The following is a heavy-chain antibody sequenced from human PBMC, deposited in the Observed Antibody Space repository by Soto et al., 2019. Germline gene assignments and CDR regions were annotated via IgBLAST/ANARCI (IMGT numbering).Heavy chain of an antibody. CDR2: ISSSGSTI. CDR3: ARGQYSGGGGYFDY. D-gene: IGHD6-19*01. Sequence: EVQLVESGGGLVQPGGSLRLSCAASGFTFSSYEMNWVRQAPGKGLEWVSYISSSGSTIYYADSVKGRFTISRDNAKNSLCLQRNSWGAEDTAVYYWARGQYSGGGGYFDYWGQETLVTVSS. J-gene: IGHJ4*02. CDR1: GFTFSSYE. V-gene: IGHV3-48*03.